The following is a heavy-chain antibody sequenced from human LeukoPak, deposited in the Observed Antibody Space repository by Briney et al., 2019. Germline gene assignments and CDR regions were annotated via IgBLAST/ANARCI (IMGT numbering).Heavy chain of an antibody. CDR3: AREDCSSTSCLRLGYYYGMDV. V-gene: IGHV4-34*01. Sequence: SETLSLTCAVYGGSFSGYYWSWIRQPPGKGLEWIGEINHSGSTNYNPSLKSRVTISVDTSKNQFSLKLSSVTAADTAVYYCAREDCSSTSCLRLGYYYGMDVWGQGTTVTVSS. CDR2: INHSGST. CDR1: GGSFSGYY. J-gene: IGHJ6*02. D-gene: IGHD2-2*01.